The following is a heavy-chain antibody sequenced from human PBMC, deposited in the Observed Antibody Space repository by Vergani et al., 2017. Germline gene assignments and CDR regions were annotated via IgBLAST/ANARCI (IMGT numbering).Heavy chain of an antibody. V-gene: IGHV4-59*01. J-gene: IGHJ3*02. CDR3: ASAITIFGAFDI. CDR2: IYYSGST. Sequence: QVQLQESGPGLVKPSETLSLTCTVSGGSISSYYWSWIRQPPGKGLEWIGYIYYSGSTNYNPSLKSRVTISVDTSKNQFSLKLSSVTAAETAVYYCASAITIFGAFDIWGQGTMVTVSS. D-gene: IGHD3-3*01. CDR1: GGSISSYY.